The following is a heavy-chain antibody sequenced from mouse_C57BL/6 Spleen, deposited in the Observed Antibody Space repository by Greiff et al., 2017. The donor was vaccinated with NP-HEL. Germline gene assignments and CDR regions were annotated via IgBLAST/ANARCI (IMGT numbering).Heavy chain of an antibody. Sequence: VQLQQSGPELVKPGASVKISCKASGYAFSSSWMNWVKQRPGKGLEWIGRIYPGDGDTNYNGKFKGKATLTADKSSSTAYMQLSSLTSEDSAVYFCARPTTVVATPFAYWGQGTLVTVSA. J-gene: IGHJ3*01. CDR2: IYPGDGDT. CDR1: GYAFSSSW. V-gene: IGHV1-82*01. D-gene: IGHD1-1*01. CDR3: ARPTTVVATPFAY.